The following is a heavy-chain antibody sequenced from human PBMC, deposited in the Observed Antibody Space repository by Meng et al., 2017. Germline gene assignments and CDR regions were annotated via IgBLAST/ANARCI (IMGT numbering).Heavy chain of an antibody. D-gene: IGHD3-22*01. CDR2: ISGSGGST. Sequence: GGSLRLSCAASGFTFSSYAMSWVRQAPGKGLEWVSAISGSGGSTYYEDSVQGRFTISRDNPKNTLYLQMNSLRAEDTAVYYCAKDGLFHMVVVVISADYWGQGTLVTVSS. CDR3: AKDGLFHMVVVVISADY. V-gene: IGHV3-23*01. J-gene: IGHJ4*02. CDR1: GFTFSSYA.